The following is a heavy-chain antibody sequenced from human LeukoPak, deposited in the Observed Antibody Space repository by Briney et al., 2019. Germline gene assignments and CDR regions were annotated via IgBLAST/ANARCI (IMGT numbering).Heavy chain of an antibody. J-gene: IGHJ6*02. Sequence: GSLRLSCAASGFTFSSYAMSWVRQAPWNGLEWVSAISGSVFSTYFAYSVNVRFTISRDNSKNMLYLQMNSLRAEHTDVYYCAKDLYGSGSPYYYGMDVWAKGPRSPSP. CDR1: GFTFSSYA. CDR3: AKDLYGSGSPYYYGMDV. CDR2: ISGSVFST. V-gene: IGHV3-23*01. D-gene: IGHD3-10*01.